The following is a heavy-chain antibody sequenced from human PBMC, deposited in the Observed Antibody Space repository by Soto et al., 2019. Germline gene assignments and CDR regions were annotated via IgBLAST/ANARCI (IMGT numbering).Heavy chain of an antibody. D-gene: IGHD3-22*01. CDR2: IYYSGST. V-gene: IGHV4-39*01. Sequence: SETLSLTCTVSGGSISSGSYYWGWIRQPPGKGLEWIGSIYYSGSTYYNPSLKSRVTISVDTSKNQFSLKLSSATAADTAVYYCARNRYYYDSSGYYFDDYWGQGTLVTVSS. J-gene: IGHJ4*02. CDR1: GGSISSGSYY. CDR3: ARNRYYYDSSGYYFDDY.